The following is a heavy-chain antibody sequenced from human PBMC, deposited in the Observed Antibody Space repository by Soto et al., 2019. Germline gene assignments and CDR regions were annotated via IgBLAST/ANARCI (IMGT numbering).Heavy chain of an antibody. CDR3: ARARYSSSLNWFDT. Sequence: ASLKVSCNSSGSTFSNYGITCVRQSPGQGLEWMGWINAGNGNTKYSQKFQGRVTITRDTSASTAYMELSSLRSEDTAVYYCARARYSSSLNWFDTWGQGTLVTVSS. J-gene: IGHJ5*02. CDR2: INAGNGNT. V-gene: IGHV1-3*01. CDR1: GSTFSNYG. D-gene: IGHD6-13*01.